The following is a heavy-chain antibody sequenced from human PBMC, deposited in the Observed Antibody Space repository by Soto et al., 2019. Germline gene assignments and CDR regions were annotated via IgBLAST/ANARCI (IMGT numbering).Heavy chain of an antibody. CDR1: GYTFTSYD. Sequence: GASVKVSCKASGYTFTSYDINWVRQATGQGLEWMGWMNPNSGNTGYAQKFQGRVTMTRNTSISTAYMELSSLRSEDTAVYYCAIPPRVPWSRHYYYYYGMDVWGQGTTVTVSS. CDR3: AIPPRVPWSRHYYYYYGMDV. CDR2: MNPNSGNT. D-gene: IGHD2-8*02. J-gene: IGHJ6*02. V-gene: IGHV1-8*01.